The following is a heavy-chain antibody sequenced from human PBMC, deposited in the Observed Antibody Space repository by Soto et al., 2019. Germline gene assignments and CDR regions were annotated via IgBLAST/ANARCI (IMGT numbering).Heavy chain of an antibody. V-gene: IGHV1-69*08. Sequence: QVQLVQSGAEVKKPGSSVKVSCKASGGTFSSYTISWVRQAPGQGLEWMGRIIPILGIANYAQKFQGRVTITADKSTSTAYMELSSLRSEDTAVYYCARDVRRGGYGTYYFDYWGQGTLVTVSS. CDR1: GGTFSSYT. J-gene: IGHJ4*02. CDR3: ARDVRRGGYGTYYFDY. D-gene: IGHD5-12*01. CDR2: IIPILGIA.